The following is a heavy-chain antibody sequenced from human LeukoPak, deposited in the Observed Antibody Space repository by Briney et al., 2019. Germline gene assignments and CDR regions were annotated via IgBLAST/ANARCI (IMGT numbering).Heavy chain of an antibody. D-gene: IGHD3-22*01. CDR2: IIPILGIA. V-gene: IGHV1-69*04. CDR1: GGTFSSYA. J-gene: IGHJ4*02. Sequence: SVKVSCKASGGTFSSYAISWVRQAPGQGLEWMGRIIPILGIANYAQKFQGRVTITADKSTSTAYMELSSLRSEDTAVYYCARDLIHRSGEANYWGRGTLVTVSS. CDR3: ARDLIHRSGEANY.